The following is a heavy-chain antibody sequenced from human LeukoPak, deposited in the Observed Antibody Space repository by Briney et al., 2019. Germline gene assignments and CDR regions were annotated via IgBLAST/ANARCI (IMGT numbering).Heavy chain of an antibody. D-gene: IGHD3-22*01. CDR1: GFIFSSYW. V-gene: IGHV3-7*03. CDR3: ATPLDYYDRSDSHQGGD. J-gene: IGHJ4*02. Sequence: GGSLRLSCAASGFIFSSYWMSWVRQAPGKGLEWVANINQDGSEEYYVDSVRGRFTISRDNAKNSLYLQMNSLRAEDTAVYYCATPLDYYDRSDSHQGGDWGQGTLVTVSS. CDR2: INQDGSEE.